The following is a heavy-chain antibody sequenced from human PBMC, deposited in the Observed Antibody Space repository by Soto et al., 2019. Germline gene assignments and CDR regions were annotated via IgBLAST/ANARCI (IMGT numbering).Heavy chain of an antibody. CDR3: APSSGGVLGTILEDSNW. CDR1: ADTFTSYY. D-gene: IGHD3-16*01. CDR2: INPNGGRT. J-gene: IGHJ5*01. Sequence: ASVKVSCEAPADTFTSYYIHWVRQAAGHGLEWMGIINPNGGRTRFAQTFQGRITMTTDTYTSTVDMELRSNHYEGSAVYSCAPSSGGVLGTILEDSNW. V-gene: IGHV1-46*01.